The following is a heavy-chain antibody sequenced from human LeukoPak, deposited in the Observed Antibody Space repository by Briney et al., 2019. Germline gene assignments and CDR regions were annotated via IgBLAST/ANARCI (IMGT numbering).Heavy chain of an antibody. D-gene: IGHD6-19*01. CDR2: ISGSGGST. V-gene: IGHV3-23*01. J-gene: IGHJ4*02. Sequence: PGGSLRLSCAASGFTFSSYAMSWVRQAPGKGLEWVSAISGSGGSTYYADSVKGRFTISRDNSKNTLYLQMNSLRAEDTAVYYCAKGYLGRIAVAVTGAFDYWGQGTLVTVSS. CDR1: GFTFSSYA. CDR3: AKGYLGRIAVAVTGAFDY.